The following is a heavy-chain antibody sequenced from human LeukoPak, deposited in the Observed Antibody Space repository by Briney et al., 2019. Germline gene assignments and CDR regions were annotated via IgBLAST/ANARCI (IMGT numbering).Heavy chain of an antibody. CDR1: GGSISSGGYY. CDR2: INHSGST. Sequence: SETLSLTCTVSGGSISSGGYYWSWIRQPPGKGLEWIGEINHSGSTNYNPSLKSRVTISVDTSKNQLSLKLSSVTAADTAVYYCARGPTTVVTPGPPYYYYYYGMDVWGQGTTVTVSS. CDR3: ARGPTTVVTPGPPYYYYYYGMDV. D-gene: IGHD4-17*01. V-gene: IGHV4-39*07. J-gene: IGHJ6*02.